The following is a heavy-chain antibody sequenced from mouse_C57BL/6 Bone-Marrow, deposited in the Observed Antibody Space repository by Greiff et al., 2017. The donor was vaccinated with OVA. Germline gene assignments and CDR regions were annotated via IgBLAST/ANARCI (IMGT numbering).Heavy chain of an antibody. D-gene: IGHD2-4*01. CDR3: AFYDYDEGYYYAMDD. V-gene: IGHV1-64*01. J-gene: IGHJ4*01. CDR1: GYTFTSYW. Sequence: QVQLQQSGAELVKPGASVKLSCKASGYTFTSYWMHWVKQRPGQGLEWIGMIHPNSGSTNYNEKFKSKATLNVDKSSSTAYMQLSSLTSEDSAVYYCAFYDYDEGYYYAMDDWGQGTSVTVSS. CDR2: IHPNSGST.